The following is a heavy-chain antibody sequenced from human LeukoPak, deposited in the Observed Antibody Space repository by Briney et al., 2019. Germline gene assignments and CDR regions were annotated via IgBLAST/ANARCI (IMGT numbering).Heavy chain of an antibody. CDR2: ISGSGGST. Sequence: GGSLRLSCTASGFTFSSYAMSWVRQAPGKGLEWVSAISGSGGSTYYADSVKGRFTISRDNSKNTLYLQMNSLRAEDTAVYYCAKGTTVTTEKPNWFDPWGQGTLVTVSS. J-gene: IGHJ5*02. D-gene: IGHD4-17*01. CDR3: AKGTTVTTEKPNWFDP. V-gene: IGHV3-23*01. CDR1: GFTFSSYA.